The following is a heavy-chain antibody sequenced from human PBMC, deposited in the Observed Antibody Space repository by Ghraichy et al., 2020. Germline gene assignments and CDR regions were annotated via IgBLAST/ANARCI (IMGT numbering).Heavy chain of an antibody. J-gene: IGHJ6*03. Sequence: SETLSLTCTVSGGSISSYYWSWIRQPPGKGLEWIGYIYYSGSTNYNPSLKSRVTISVDTSKNQFSLKLSSVTAADTAVYYCARLTTQWLVSYYYYYYMDVWGKGTTVTVSS. CDR3: ARLTTQWLVSYYYYYYMDV. D-gene: IGHD6-19*01. V-gene: IGHV4-59*08. CDR1: GGSISSYY. CDR2: IYYSGST.